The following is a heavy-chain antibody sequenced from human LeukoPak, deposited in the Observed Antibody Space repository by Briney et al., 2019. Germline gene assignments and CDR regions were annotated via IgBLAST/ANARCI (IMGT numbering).Heavy chain of an antibody. CDR1: GFTLSGSA. CDR2: IRSKANSYAT. V-gene: IGHV3-73*01. D-gene: IGHD1-26*01. Sequence: GGSLRLSCAASGFTLSGSAIHWVRQASGKGLEWVGRIRSKANSYATAYAASVKGRFTISRDDSKNTAYLQMNSLKTEDTAVYYCTRRIGGASTRAYYGMDVWGQGTTVTVSS. J-gene: IGHJ6*02. CDR3: TRRIGGASTRAYYGMDV.